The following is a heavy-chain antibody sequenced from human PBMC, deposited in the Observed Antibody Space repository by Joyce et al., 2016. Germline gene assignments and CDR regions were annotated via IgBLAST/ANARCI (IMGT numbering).Heavy chain of an antibody. D-gene: IGHD3-16*01. CDR2: IGTAGDP. Sequence: EVQLVEAGGALVQPGGSLRLSCAASGFTFSAYEIHWVRQTTGKGRGGGSAIGTAGDPYYAGSVKGRFTISRENAKSSLFLQMNSLRAEDTAVYYCARERGGGMSAFDIWGQGTMVTVSS. CDR3: ARERGGGMSAFDI. V-gene: IGHV3-13*05. CDR1: GFTFSAYE. J-gene: IGHJ3*02.